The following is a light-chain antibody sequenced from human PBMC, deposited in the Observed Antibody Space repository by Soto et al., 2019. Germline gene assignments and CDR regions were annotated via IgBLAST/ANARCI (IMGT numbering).Light chain of an antibody. CDR3: QQFDDSVT. Sequence: EIVLTHSPGTLSLSPGERATLSCRASHSVSRTYLAWYQQKPGQAPRLLIYGTSDRATGTPDGFSGSGSGTDFTLTISRLEPEDSAVYYCQQFDDSVTFGQGTRLEIK. CDR1: HSVSRTY. V-gene: IGKV3-20*01. CDR2: GTS. J-gene: IGKJ5*01.